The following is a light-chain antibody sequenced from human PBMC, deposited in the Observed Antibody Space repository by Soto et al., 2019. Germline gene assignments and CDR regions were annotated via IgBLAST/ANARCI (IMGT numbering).Light chain of an antibody. CDR1: QSISSW. CDR3: QQYNSYIT. V-gene: IGKV1-5*03. Sequence: DIQMTQSPPTLSASVGDRVIITCRASQSISSWLAWYQQKPGKAPKLLIYKASTLESGVPSRFSGSGSGTEFTLTISSLQPDDFATYYCQQYNSYITFGPGTKVDIK. J-gene: IGKJ3*01. CDR2: KAS.